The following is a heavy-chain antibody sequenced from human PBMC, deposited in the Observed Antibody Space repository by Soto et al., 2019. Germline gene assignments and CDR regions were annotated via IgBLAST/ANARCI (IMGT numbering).Heavy chain of an antibody. CDR2: IYSGGST. J-gene: IGHJ4*02. D-gene: IGHD3-10*01. CDR1: GFTVSSNY. Sequence: SGGSLRLSCAASGFTVSSNYMSWVRQAPGKGLEWVSVIYSGGSTYYADSVKGRFTISRDNSKNTLYLQMNSLRAEDTAVYYCAKEWMVRGVTWYFDYWGQGTLVTVSS. CDR3: AKEWMVRGVTWYFDY. V-gene: IGHV3-66*01.